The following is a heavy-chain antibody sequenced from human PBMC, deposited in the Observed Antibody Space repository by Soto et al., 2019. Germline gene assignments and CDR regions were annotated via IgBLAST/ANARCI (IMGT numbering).Heavy chain of an antibody. CDR2: ISDSGVT. V-gene: IGHV4-59*01. CDR3: ERGAGDFSGPDSFDI. J-gene: IGHJ3*02. Sequence: TETLSLTCSVSGDSIIRSYWGWIRQSPGKGLQYIGYISDSGVTDYDPSLKSRVTISVDTSKNQFSLKLTSGTAADTAVYYCERGAGDFSGPDSFDIWGQGTMVTVSS. CDR1: GDSIIRSY. D-gene: IGHD3-10*01.